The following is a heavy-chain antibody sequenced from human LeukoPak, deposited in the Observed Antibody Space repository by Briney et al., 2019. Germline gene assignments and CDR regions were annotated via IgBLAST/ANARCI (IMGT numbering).Heavy chain of an antibody. J-gene: IGHJ4*02. CDR1: GFTFSASA. CDR2: VNGGGSST. V-gene: IGHV3-23*01. D-gene: IGHD6-6*01. Sequence: GGSLRLSCAASGFTFSASAMNWVRQAPAKGLEWVSSVNGGGSSTYYADSVKGRFTISRDNSRNTLYLQMNSLRAEDTAVYYCAKGGIAARPGPTFFDYWGQGTLVTVSS. CDR3: AKGGIAARPGPTFFDY.